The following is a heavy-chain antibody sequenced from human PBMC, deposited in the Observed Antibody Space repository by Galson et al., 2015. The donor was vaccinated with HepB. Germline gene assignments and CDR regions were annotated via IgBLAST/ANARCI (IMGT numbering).Heavy chain of an antibody. CDR2: ISGSGGST. V-gene: IGHV3-23*01. D-gene: IGHD2-2*01. J-gene: IGHJ4*02. Sequence: SLRLSCAASGFTFSSYAMSWVRQAPGKGLEWVSAISGSGGSTYYADSVKGRFTISRDNSKNTLYLQMNSLRAEDTAVYYCAKDMGVVVPAAIAFDYWGQGTLVTVSS. CDR3: AKDMGVVVPAAIAFDY. CDR1: GFTFSSYA.